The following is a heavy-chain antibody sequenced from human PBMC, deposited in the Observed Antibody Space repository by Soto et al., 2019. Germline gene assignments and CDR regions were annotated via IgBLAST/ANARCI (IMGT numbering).Heavy chain of an antibody. J-gene: IGHJ4*02. CDR1: GFTFRTYA. CDR2: ISGSGSFT. D-gene: IGHD3-10*01. CDR3: AKIPTGSGSSKFDY. V-gene: IGHV3-23*01. Sequence: VGSLRLSCAASGFTFRTYAMNWVRQAPGKGLEWISAISGSGSFTHYADSVRGRFTISRDNSQNQLYLQMNNLRGDDTAMYYCAKIPTGSGSSKFDYWGQGIQVTVSS.